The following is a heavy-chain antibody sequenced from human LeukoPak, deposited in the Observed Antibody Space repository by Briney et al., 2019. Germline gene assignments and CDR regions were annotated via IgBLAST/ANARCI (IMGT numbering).Heavy chain of an antibody. J-gene: IGHJ4*02. Sequence: PSETLSLTCAVYGGSFSGYYWSWIRQPPGNGLEWIVEINHSGSTNYNPSLKSRVTISVDTDKNQFSLKLSSVTAADTAVYYCARSRYSYYYFDYWGKGTLVTVSS. CDR2: INHSGST. D-gene: IGHD5-18*01. CDR1: GGSFSGYY. V-gene: IGHV4-34*01. CDR3: ARSRYSYYYFDY.